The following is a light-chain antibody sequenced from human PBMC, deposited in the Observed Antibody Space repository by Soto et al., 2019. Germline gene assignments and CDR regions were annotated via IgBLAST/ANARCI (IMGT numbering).Light chain of an antibody. CDR1: QSLLYSDGNTY. V-gene: IGKV2-30*01. Sequence: DVVMTQSPLSLPEPVAQTASIXXRTXQSLLYSDGNTYLNWFHQRPGQSPRXXIYRVSTRDSGVPDRFSGSGSGTSFTLTITSLQPEDFATYYCQQASSAPFTFGPGTKVDIK. CDR2: RVS. J-gene: IGKJ3*01. CDR3: QQASSAPFT.